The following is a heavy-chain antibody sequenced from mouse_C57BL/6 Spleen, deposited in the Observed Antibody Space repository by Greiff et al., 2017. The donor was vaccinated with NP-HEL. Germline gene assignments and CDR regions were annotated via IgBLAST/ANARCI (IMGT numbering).Heavy chain of an antibody. V-gene: IGHV5-17*01. CDR3: ARGNYYGSSYYAMDY. J-gene: IGHJ4*01. D-gene: IGHD1-1*01. Sequence: EVKLVESGGGLVKPGGSLKLSCAASGFTFSDYGMHWVRQAPEKGLEWVAYISSGSSTIYYADTVKGRFTISRDNAKNTLCLQMTSLRSEDTAMYYCARGNYYGSSYYAMDYWGQGTSVTVSS. CDR2: ISSGSSTI. CDR1: GFTFSDYG.